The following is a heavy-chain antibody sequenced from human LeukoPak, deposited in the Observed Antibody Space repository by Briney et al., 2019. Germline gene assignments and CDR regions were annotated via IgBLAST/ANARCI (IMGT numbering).Heavy chain of an antibody. CDR1: GYTFTGYY. D-gene: IGHD6-19*01. CDR3: ARGAVAGPSPIDY. J-gene: IGHJ4*02. CDR2: INPYSGGT. Sequence: GESLKVSCKASGYTFTGYYIHWVRQAPGQGLEWMGWINPYSGGTNYAQKFQGRVTMTRDTSITTGYMEMTSLRSDDTAVYYCARGAVAGPSPIDYWGQGTLVTVSS. V-gene: IGHV1-2*02.